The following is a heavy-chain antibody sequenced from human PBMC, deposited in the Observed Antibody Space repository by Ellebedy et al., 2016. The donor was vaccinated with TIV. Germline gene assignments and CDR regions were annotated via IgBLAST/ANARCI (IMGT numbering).Heavy chain of an antibody. V-gene: IGHV3-30*18. CDR1: GFTFSSYG. D-gene: IGHD4-17*01. Sequence: GESLKISCAASGFTFSSYGMHWVRQAPGKGLEWVAVISYDGSNKYYADPVKGRFTISRDNSKNTLYLQMNSLRAEDTAVYYCAKYGSDYGDYDAFDIWGQGTMVTVSS. CDR3: AKYGSDYGDYDAFDI. J-gene: IGHJ3*02. CDR2: ISYDGSNK.